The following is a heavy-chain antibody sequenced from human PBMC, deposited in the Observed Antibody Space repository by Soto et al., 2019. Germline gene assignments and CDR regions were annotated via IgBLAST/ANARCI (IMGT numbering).Heavy chain of an antibody. Sequence: GWSLRLSCAVSGFTFSSHWMHWVRQGPGGGLVWVSRIDTDGTGTTYADSVKGRFTISRDNAKNTLYLQMNSLRAEDTAVYYCTRLGVFSEIDYWGQGALVTVSS. CDR1: GFTFSSHW. CDR2: IDTDGTGT. J-gene: IGHJ4*02. V-gene: IGHV3-74*01. D-gene: IGHD2-8*01. CDR3: TRLGVFSEIDY.